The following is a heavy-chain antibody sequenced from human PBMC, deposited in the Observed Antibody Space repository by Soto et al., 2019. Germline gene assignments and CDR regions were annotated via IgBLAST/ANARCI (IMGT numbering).Heavy chain of an antibody. D-gene: IGHD6-13*01. Sequence: ASVKVSCKVSGYTLTELSMHWVRQAPGKGLEWMGGFDPEDGETIYAQKFQGRVTMTEDTSTDTAYMELSSLRSEDTAVYYCATVAQYSSSWYSSEGFNWFDPWGQGTLVTVSS. CDR3: ATVAQYSSSWYSSEGFNWFDP. J-gene: IGHJ5*02. CDR1: GYTLTELS. V-gene: IGHV1-24*01. CDR2: FDPEDGET.